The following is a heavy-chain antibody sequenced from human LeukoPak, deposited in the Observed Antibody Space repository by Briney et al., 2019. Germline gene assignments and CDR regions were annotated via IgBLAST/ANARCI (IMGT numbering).Heavy chain of an antibody. CDR3: ARDNYGYSSGWYEGVFDY. Sequence: SETLSLTCTVSGGSISSYYWSWIRQPAGKGLEWIGRIYTSGSTNYNPSLKSRVTMSVGTSKSQFSLKLSSVTAADTAVYYCARDNYGYSSGWYEGVFDYWGQGTLVTVSS. D-gene: IGHD6-19*01. J-gene: IGHJ4*02. CDR1: GGSISSYY. CDR2: IYTSGST. V-gene: IGHV4-4*07.